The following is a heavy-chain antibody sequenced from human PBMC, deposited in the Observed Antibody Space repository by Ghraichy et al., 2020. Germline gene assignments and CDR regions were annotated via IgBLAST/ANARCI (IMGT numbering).Heavy chain of an antibody. CDR2: ISSSSSTI. V-gene: IGHV3-48*02. CDR1: GFTFSSYS. D-gene: IGHD1-7*01. J-gene: IGHJ2*01. CDR3: ARGGGGLELPHRVAKDYWYFDL. Sequence: GGSLRLSCAASGFTFSSYSMNWVRQAPGKGLEWVSYISSSSSTIYYADSVKGRFTISRDNAKNSLYLQMNSLRDEDTAVYYCARGGGGLELPHRVAKDYWYFDLWGRGTLVTVSS.